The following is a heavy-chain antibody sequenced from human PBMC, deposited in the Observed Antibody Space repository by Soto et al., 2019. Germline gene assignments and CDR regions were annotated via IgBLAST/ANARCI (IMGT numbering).Heavy chain of an antibody. V-gene: IGHV4-30-2*01. J-gene: IGHJ5*02. CDR1: GGSISSGGYS. Sequence: PSETLSLSYAVSGGSISSGGYSWSWIRQPPGKGLEWIGYIYHSGSTYYNPSLKSRVTISVDRSKNQFSLKLSSVTAADTAVYYCARTPDRWGQGTLVTVS. CDR2: IYHSGST. CDR3: ARTPDR.